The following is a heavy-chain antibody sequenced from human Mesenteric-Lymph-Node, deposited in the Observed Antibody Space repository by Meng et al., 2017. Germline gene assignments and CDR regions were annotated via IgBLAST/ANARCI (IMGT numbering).Heavy chain of an antibody. V-gene: IGHV4-34*01. J-gene: IGHJ4*02. CDR1: GGSFSGYY. CDR3: ARGSSSSWYFGY. Sequence: QVQLQQWGAGLLKPSETLSLTCAVYGGSFSGYYWSWIRQPPGKGLEWIGEINHSGSTNYNPSLKSRVTISVDTSKNQFSLKLSSATAADTAVYYCARGSSSSWYFGYWGQGTLVTASS. CDR2: INHSGST. D-gene: IGHD6-13*01.